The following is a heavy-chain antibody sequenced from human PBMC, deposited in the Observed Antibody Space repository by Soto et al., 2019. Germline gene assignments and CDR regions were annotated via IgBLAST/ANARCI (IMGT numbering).Heavy chain of an antibody. Sequence: ASVKVSCKASGYTFTGQYMHWVRQAPGQGLEWMGWINPDSGDTKYAQKFQGRVTMTRDTSISTVYMELSRLKSDDTAVYYCARDRGNMVAIFHHYYGMDVGGQGTTVTVS. V-gene: IGHV1-2*02. D-gene: IGHD3-3*02. J-gene: IGHJ6*02. CDR2: INPDSGDT. CDR1: GYTFTGQY. CDR3: ARDRGNMVAIFHHYYGMDV.